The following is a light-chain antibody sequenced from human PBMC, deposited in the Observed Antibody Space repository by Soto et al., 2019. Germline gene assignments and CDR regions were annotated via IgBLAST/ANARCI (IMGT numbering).Light chain of an antibody. Sequence: EIVLTQSPVTLSLSPGERATLSCRASQSVNSYLVWYQQKPGQAPRLLFYDVSNRATGIPARFSGSGSGTDFTLTISSLEPEDFAVYYCQQRSIWPPTFGQGTKVEIK. V-gene: IGKV3-11*01. J-gene: IGKJ1*01. CDR2: DVS. CDR1: QSVNSY. CDR3: QQRSIWPPT.